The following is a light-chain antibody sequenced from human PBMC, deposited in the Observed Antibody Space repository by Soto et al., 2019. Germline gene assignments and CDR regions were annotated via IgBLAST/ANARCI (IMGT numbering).Light chain of an antibody. CDR3: QQYGSSHMYT. CDR1: QTVTSNY. CDR2: GAS. V-gene: IGKV3-20*01. J-gene: IGKJ2*01. Sequence: DIVLTQSPGTLSLSPGERATLSCRASQTVTSNYLVWYQQKPGQTPRLLIYGASSRATGIPDRFSGSGSGTDFTLTISRLEPEDFAVYYCQQYGSSHMYTFGQGTKLEIK.